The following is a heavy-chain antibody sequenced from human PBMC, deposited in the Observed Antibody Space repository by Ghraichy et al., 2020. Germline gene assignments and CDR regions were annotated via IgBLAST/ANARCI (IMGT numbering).Heavy chain of an antibody. CDR3: ARAYSNYFFDL. Sequence: GGSLRLSCAASGFTFSDHYVDWVRQAPGKGLEWVGRTRKIGNTYTTQYAASVKGRFAISRDDSKKALYLQMNSLKTEDTAMYYCARAYSNYFFDLWGQGTLVTVSS. V-gene: IGHV3-72*01. CDR1: GFTFSDHY. D-gene: IGHD5-18*01. CDR2: TRKIGNTYTT. J-gene: IGHJ4*02.